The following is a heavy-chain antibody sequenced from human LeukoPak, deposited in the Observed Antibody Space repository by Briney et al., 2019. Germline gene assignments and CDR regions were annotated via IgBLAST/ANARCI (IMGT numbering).Heavy chain of an antibody. D-gene: IGHD3-22*01. J-gene: IGHJ4*02. Sequence: PGGSLRLSCAASGFTFSSCAMTWVRQAPGKGLKWVSTITGSGQTAYYSDSVKGRFTTSRDNSKNTLYLEMSSLRAEDTAIYYCAKEVLVVIESYLEKWGQGTLVTVSS. V-gene: IGHV3-23*01. CDR1: GFTFSSCA. CDR2: ITGSGQTA. CDR3: AKEVLVVIESYLEK.